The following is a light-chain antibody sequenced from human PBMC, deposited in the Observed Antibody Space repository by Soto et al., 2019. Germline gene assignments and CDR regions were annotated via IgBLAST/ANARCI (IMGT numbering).Light chain of an antibody. CDR2: EVS. CDR3: NSYTSSTPRPYV. V-gene: IGLV2-14*01. J-gene: IGLJ1*01. Sequence: SVLTQPASVSGSPGQSITISCTGTTNDVGGYNYVSWYQQHPGKAPKLLIFEVSSRPSGVSNRFSGSKSGNTASLTISALQAEDEADYFCNSYTSSTPRPYVFGTGTKVTVL. CDR1: TNDVGGYNY.